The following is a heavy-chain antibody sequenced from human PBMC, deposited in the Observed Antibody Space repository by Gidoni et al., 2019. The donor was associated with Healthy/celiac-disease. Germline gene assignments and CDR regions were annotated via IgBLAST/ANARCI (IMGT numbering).Heavy chain of an antibody. CDR3: ARRHWELRDDY. CDR1: GGSISSSSYY. D-gene: IGHD1-26*01. J-gene: IGHJ4*01. Sequence: QLQLQESGPGLVKPSATLSLTCTVSGGSISSSSYYWGWIRQPPWKGLELLGSIYYSGSTYYNPSLKSRVTISVDTSKNQFSLQLSSVTAADTAVYYCARRHWELRDDYWGHGTLVTVSS. V-gene: IGHV4-39*01. CDR2: IYYSGST.